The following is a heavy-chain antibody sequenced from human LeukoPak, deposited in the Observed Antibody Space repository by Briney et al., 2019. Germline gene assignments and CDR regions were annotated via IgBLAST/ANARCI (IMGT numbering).Heavy chain of an antibody. CDR2: IYYSGST. CDR3: AFSRYCSSTSCGWFDP. J-gene: IGHJ5*02. V-gene: IGHV4-59*01. CDR1: GGSISSYY. D-gene: IGHD2-2*01. Sequence: SETLSLTCTVSGGSISSYYWSWIRQPPGKGLGWIGYIYYSGSTNYNPSLEGRVTISVDTSKNQFSLKLSSVTAADAAVYYCAFSRYCSSTSCGWFDPWGQGTLVTVSS.